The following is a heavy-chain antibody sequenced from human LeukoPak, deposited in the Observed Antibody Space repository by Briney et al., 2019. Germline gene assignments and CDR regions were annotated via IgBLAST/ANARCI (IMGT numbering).Heavy chain of an antibody. CDR2: ISAYNGNT. D-gene: IGHD1-1*01. J-gene: IGHJ2*01. CDR3: ARVEGYNWNDVSHWYFDL. Sequence: GASVKVSCKASDYTFTSYGISWVRQAPGQGLEWMGWISAYNGNTNYAQKLQGRVTMTTDTSTSTAYMELRSLRSDDTAVYYCARVEGYNWNDVSHWYFDLWGRGTLVTVSS. CDR1: DYTFTSYG. V-gene: IGHV1-18*01.